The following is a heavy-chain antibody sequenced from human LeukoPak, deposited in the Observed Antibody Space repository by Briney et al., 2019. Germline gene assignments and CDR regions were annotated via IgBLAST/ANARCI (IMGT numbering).Heavy chain of an antibody. CDR2: IYYSGST. CDR1: GGSISSGSYY. D-gene: IGHD3-10*01. V-gene: IGHV4-39*01. Sequence: SETLSLTCTVSGGSISSGSYYWGWIRQPPGKGLEWIGSIYYSGSTYYNPSLKSRVTISVDTSKNQFSLKLSYVTAADTAVYYCAGGAGGGSYWAPMDDYWGQGTLVTVSS. CDR3: AGGAGGGSYWAPMDDY. J-gene: IGHJ4*02.